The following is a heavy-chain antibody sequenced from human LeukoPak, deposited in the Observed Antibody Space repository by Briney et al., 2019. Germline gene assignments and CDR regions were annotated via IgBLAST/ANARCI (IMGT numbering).Heavy chain of an antibody. CDR2: IRYDGSNK. CDR3: ARRAGAYSHPYDY. CDR1: GFTFSSYG. V-gene: IGHV3-30*02. J-gene: IGHJ4*02. D-gene: IGHD4/OR15-4a*01. Sequence: GGSLRLSCAASGFTFSSYGMHWVRQAPGKGLEWVAFIRYDGSNKYYADSVKGRFTISRDNSKNTLYLQMSSLRAEDTAVYYCARRAGAYSHPYDYWGQGTLVTVSS.